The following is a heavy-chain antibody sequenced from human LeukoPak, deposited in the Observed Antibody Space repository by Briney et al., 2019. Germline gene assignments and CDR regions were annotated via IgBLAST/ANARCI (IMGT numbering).Heavy chain of an antibody. CDR2: ISAYNGNT. Sequence: ASVKVSCNASGYTFTSYGISWVRQAPGQGLEWMGWISAYNGNTNYAQKLQGRVTMTTDTSTSTAYMELRSLRSDDTAVYYCARDLRYFDWLSLSYYYYYGMDVWGQGATVTVSS. CDR3: ARDLRYFDWLSLSYYYYYGMDV. D-gene: IGHD3-9*01. CDR1: GYTFTSYG. J-gene: IGHJ6*02. V-gene: IGHV1-18*01.